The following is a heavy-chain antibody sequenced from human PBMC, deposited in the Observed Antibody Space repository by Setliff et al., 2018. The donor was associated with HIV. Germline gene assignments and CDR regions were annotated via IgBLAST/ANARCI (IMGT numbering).Heavy chain of an antibody. CDR2: ISSSGSPI. V-gene: IGHV3-48*04. D-gene: IGHD5-18*01. J-gene: IGHJ4*02. Sequence: GGSLRLSCAASGFTFSSYSMNWVRQAPGKGLEWVSYISSSGSPIHYADSVRGRFTISRDNAKNSLYLQMNTLRAEDTAVYYCARDHGYSYGTIDYWGQGTLVTVSS. CDR1: GFTFSSYS. CDR3: ARDHGYSYGTIDY.